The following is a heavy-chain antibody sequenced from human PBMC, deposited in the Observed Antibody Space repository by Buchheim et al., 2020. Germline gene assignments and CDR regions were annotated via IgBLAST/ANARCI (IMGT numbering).Heavy chain of an antibody. CDR1: GFTFSSYA. CDR2: ISGSGDST. Sequence: EVQLLESGGGLVQPGGSLRLSCAASGFTFSSYAMRWVRQAPGKGLEGVSVISGSGDSTYYADSVKGRCTISRDNSKNTLHLQMNSLRVEDTAVYYCAKGGITIFGEAMDVWGPGTT. CDR3: AKGGITIFGEAMDV. V-gene: IGHV3-23*01. J-gene: IGHJ6*02. D-gene: IGHD3-3*01.